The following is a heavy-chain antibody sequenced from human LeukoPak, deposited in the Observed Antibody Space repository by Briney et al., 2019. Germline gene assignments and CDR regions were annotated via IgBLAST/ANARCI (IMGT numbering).Heavy chain of an antibody. CDR1: GGSISSYY. D-gene: IGHD2-15*01. J-gene: IGHJ4*02. CDR2: IYYSGST. CDR3: ARGWFLDY. V-gene: IGHV4-59*08. Sequence: SETLSLICTVSGGSISSYYWSWIRQPPGKGLEWIGYIYYSGSTNYNPSLKSRVTISVDTSKNQFSLKLSSVTAADAAVYYCARGWFLDYWGQGTLVTVSS.